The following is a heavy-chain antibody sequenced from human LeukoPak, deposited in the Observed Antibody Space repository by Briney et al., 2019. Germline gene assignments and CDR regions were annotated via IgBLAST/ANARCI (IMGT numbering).Heavy chain of an antibody. Sequence: GASVKVSCKASGYTFTSYGISWVRQAPGQGLEWMGWISAYDGNTNYAQKLQGRVTMTTDTSTSTAYMELRSLRSDDTAVYYCARDIDTMIVVDNYYYYGMDVWGQGTTVTVSS. CDR3: ARDIDTMIVVDNYYYYGMDV. V-gene: IGHV1-18*01. CDR2: ISAYDGNT. D-gene: IGHD3-22*01. J-gene: IGHJ6*02. CDR1: GYTFTSYG.